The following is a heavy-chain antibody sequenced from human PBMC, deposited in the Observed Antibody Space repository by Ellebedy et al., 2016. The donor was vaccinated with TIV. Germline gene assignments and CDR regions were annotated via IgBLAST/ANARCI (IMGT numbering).Heavy chain of an antibody. V-gene: IGHV3-30-3*01. CDR3: ARDPAYYFDSSAYYAYGMDV. Sequence: PGGSLRLSCAASGFNFSSDAMHWVRQPPGKGLEWVAVTSYDGSNKYYADSVKGRFTISRDNSKNTVYLEMNSLRAEDTAVYYCARDPAYYFDSSAYYAYGMDVWGQGTTVTVSS. CDR1: GFNFSSDA. CDR2: TSYDGSNK. D-gene: IGHD3-22*01. J-gene: IGHJ6*02.